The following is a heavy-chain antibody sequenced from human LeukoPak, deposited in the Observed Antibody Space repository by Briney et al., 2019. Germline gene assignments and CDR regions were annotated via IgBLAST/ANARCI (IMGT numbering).Heavy chain of an antibody. CDR1: GFTFSSYG. J-gene: IGHJ4*02. V-gene: IGHV3-30*02. Sequence: WGSLRLSCAASGFTFSSYGMHWVRQAPGKGLEWVAFIRYDGSNKYYADSVKGRFTISRDNSKNTLYLQMNSLRAEDTAVYYCAKDETLMTTVTYYFDYWGQGTLVTVSS. CDR2: IRYDGSNK. D-gene: IGHD4-11*01. CDR3: AKDETLMTTVTYYFDY.